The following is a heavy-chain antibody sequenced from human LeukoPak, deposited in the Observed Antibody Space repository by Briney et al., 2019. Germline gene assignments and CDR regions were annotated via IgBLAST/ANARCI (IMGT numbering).Heavy chain of an antibody. CDR1: GGSISSYY. D-gene: IGHD3-3*01. CDR3: ARTLPIFGAMDV. V-gene: IGHV4-59*01. Sequence: SETLSLTCTVSGGSISSYYWSRIRQPPGKGLEWIGYIYYSGSTNYNPSLKSRVTISVDTSKNQFSLKLSSVTAADTAVYYCARTLPIFGAMDVWGKGTTVTVSS. J-gene: IGHJ6*04. CDR2: IYYSGST.